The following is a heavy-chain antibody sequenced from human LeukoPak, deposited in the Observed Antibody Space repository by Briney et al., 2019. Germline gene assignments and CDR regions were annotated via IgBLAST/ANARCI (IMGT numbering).Heavy chain of an antibody. V-gene: IGHV1-2*02. CDR3: ARDSRPVPYPRYSYGYGWASFDY. Sequence: ASVKVSCKASGYTFTGYYMHWVRQAPGQGLEWMGWINPNSGGTNYAQKFQGRVTMTRDTSISTAYMELSRLRSDDTAVYYCARDSRPVPYPRYSYGYGWASFDYWGQGTLVTVSS. CDR2: INPNSGGT. J-gene: IGHJ4*02. CDR1: GYTFTGYY. D-gene: IGHD5-18*01.